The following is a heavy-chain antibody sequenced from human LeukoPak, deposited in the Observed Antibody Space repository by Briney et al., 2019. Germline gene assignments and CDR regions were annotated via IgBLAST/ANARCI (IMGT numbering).Heavy chain of an antibody. Sequence: SETLSLTCTVSGVPVSRYYWSWIRQPPGRGLEWIGYISYSGSTNYNPSLKSRVTMSVDTSKNQFSLKLSSVTAADTAVYYCARDYYDSSRYYFDYWGQGTLVTVSS. CDR2: ISYSGST. V-gene: IGHV4-59*02. CDR1: GVPVSRYY. D-gene: IGHD3-22*01. J-gene: IGHJ4*02. CDR3: ARDYYDSSRYYFDY.